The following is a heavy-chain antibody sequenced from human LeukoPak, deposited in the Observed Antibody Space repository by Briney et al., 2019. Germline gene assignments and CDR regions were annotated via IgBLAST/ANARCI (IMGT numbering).Heavy chain of an antibody. J-gene: IGHJ4*02. CDR2: IYYTGT. CDR1: GASISSYY. Sequence: SETLSLTCTVSGASISSYYWSWIRQPPGKGLEWIGYIYYTGTSYNPSLKSRVTISADTSKNQFSLKLISVTAADTAVYYCASRKLGNDYWGQGTLVTVSS. V-gene: IGHV4-59*01. CDR3: ASRKLGNDY. D-gene: IGHD7-27*01.